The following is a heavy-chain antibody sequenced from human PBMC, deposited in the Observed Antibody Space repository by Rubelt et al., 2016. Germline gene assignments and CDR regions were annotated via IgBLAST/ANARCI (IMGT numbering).Heavy chain of an antibody. V-gene: IGHV3-66*01. J-gene: IGHJ4*02. D-gene: IGHD6-13*01. Sequence: EVQLVESGGGLVQPGGSLRLSCAASGFTVSSNYMSWVRQAPGKGLEWVSVIYSGGSTYYADSVKGRFTISRDNSKNTLYLHMNSLRAEDTAVYYCARISSSWQYYFDYWGQGTLVTVSS. CDR1: GFTVSSNY. CDR3: ARISSSWQYYFDY. CDR2: IYSGGST.